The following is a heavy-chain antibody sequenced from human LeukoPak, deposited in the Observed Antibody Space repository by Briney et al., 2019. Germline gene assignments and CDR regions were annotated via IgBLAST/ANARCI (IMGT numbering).Heavy chain of an antibody. D-gene: IGHD2-15*01. CDR2: IYYSGST. V-gene: IGHV4-59*01. CDR1: GGSISSYY. CDR3: ASYCSGGNCYPSGFDY. Sequence: SETLSLTCTVSGGSISSYYWSWIRQPPGKGLEWIGYIYYSGSTNYSPSLKSRVTISVDTSKNQFSLKLSSVTAADTAVYYCASYCSGGNCYPSGFDYWGQGTLVTVSS. J-gene: IGHJ4*02.